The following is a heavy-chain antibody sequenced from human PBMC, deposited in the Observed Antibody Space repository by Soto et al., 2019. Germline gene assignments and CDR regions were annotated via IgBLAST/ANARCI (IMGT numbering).Heavy chain of an antibody. J-gene: IGHJ5*02. CDR2: ISGSGGST. CDR1: GFTFSSYA. D-gene: IGHD3-22*01. CDR3: AKGPVSSGLYNWFDP. V-gene: IGHV3-23*01. Sequence: LRLSCAASGFTFSSYAMSWVRQAPGKGLEWVSAISGSGGSTYYADSVKGRFTISRDNSKNTLYLQMNSLRAEDTAVYYCAKGPVSSGLYNWFDPWGQGTLVTVSS.